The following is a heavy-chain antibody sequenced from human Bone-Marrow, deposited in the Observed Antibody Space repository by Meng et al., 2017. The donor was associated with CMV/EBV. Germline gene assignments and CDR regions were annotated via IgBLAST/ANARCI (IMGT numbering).Heavy chain of an antibody. D-gene: IGHD1-14*01. Sequence: GGSLRLSCAASGFTFSSYAMHWVRQAPGKGLEWVAVISYDGSNKYYADSVKGRFTISRDNSKNTLYLQMNSLRAEDTAVYYRARDSHKFRQDHSGLHYWGQGTLVTVSS. CDR1: GFTFSSYA. CDR3: ARDSHKFRQDHSGLHY. V-gene: IGHV3-30-3*01. CDR2: ISYDGSNK. J-gene: IGHJ4*02.